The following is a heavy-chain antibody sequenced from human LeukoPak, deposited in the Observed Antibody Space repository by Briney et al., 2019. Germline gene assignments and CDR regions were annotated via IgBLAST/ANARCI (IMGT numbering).Heavy chain of an antibody. Sequence: SGPTLVNPTQILTLTCTFSGFSLSTNGMCVSWIRQPPGKALEWLARIDWDDDKYYSTSLKTRLTISKDTSKNQVVLTMTNMDPVDTATYYCARSFSSSSCYYYYYMDVWGKGTTATVSS. J-gene: IGHJ6*03. D-gene: IGHD6-6*01. V-gene: IGHV2-70*11. CDR1: GFSLSTNGMC. CDR3: ARSFSSSSCYYYYYMDV. CDR2: IDWDDDK.